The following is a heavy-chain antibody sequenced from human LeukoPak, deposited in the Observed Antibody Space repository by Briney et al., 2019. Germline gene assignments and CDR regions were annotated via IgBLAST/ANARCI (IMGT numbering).Heavy chain of an antibody. D-gene: IGHD3-16*01. J-gene: IGHJ4*02. V-gene: IGHV3-74*01. Sequence: GGSLRLSCSASGFTFSREWMHWVRQRPREGLVWVARSNEDGRLTGYADSVQGRFSISRDKAKNTLCLQMNSLRADDTAVYDCATFGTFWVKFYWGQGVLVTVSS. CDR2: SNEDGRLT. CDR1: GFTFSREW. CDR3: ATFGTFWVKFY.